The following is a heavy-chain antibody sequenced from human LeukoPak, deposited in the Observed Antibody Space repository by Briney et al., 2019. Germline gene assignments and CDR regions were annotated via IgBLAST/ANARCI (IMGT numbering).Heavy chain of an antibody. CDR2: IRSKANSYAT. CDR3: TRGGNSSGDYYYYYMDV. CDR1: GFTFSGSA. J-gene: IGHJ6*03. Sequence: GGSLRLSRAASGFTFSGSAMHWVRQASGKGLEWVGRIRSKANSYATAYAASVKGRFTISRDDSKNTAYLQMNSLKTEDTAVYYCTRGGNSSGDYYYYYMDVWGKGTTVTVSS. D-gene: IGHD4-23*01. V-gene: IGHV3-73*01.